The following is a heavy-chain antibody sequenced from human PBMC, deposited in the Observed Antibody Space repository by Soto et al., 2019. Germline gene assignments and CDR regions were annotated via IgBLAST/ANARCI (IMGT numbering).Heavy chain of an antibody. CDR1: GFTFSSYA. CDR3: AKEYDSSVYYPDY. J-gene: IGHJ4*02. Sequence: GGSLRLSCAASGFTFSSYAMTWVRQAPGKGLEWVSVISGSGGSTYFADSVKGRFTISRDNSKNTLYLQMSSLRAEDTAVYYCAKEYDSSVYYPDYWGQGTLVTVSS. V-gene: IGHV3-23*01. CDR2: ISGSGGST. D-gene: IGHD3-22*01.